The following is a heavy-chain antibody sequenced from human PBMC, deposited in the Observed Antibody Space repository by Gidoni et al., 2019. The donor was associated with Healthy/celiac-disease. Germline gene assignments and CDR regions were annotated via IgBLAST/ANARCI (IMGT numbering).Heavy chain of an antibody. CDR2: IGTAGDT. V-gene: IGHV3-13*04. CDR3: ARGDYFRRYFDY. D-gene: IGHD3-10*01. CDR1: GSTFSSYD. J-gene: IGHJ4*02. Sequence: VQLVASGGGVVQPEGSLRLSCAASGSTFSSYDMHGGRQGTGKGLEWVSSIGTAGDTYYPGSVKGRFTISRENAATSLYLQMNSLRAEDTAVYYCARGDYFRRYFDYWGQGTLVTVSS.